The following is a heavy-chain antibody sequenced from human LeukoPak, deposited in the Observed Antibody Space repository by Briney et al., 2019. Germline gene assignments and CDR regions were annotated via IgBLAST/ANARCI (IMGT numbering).Heavy chain of an antibody. D-gene: IGHD1-1*01. Sequence: GGSLRLSCVVSGFTFSNYGMHWVRQAPGKGLEWVAFIQFDGNDKFYADSVQGRFTISRDNPKNTLYLQMNSLGTDDTAIYYCAEDQQLEPFHYWGRGTLVTVSS. J-gene: IGHJ4*02. V-gene: IGHV3-30*02. CDR3: AEDQQLEPFHY. CDR2: IQFDGNDK. CDR1: GFTFSNYG.